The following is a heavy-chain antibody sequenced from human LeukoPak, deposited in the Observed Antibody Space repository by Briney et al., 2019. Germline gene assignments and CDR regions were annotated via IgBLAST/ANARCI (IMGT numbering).Heavy chain of an antibody. D-gene: IGHD4-17*01. Sequence: SGGSLRLSCAASGFTFSSCAMSWVRQAPGKGLEWVSAISGSGGSTYYADSVKGRFTISRDNSKNTLYLQMNSLRAEDTAVYYCAKGDLDYGDYALYYFDYWGQGTLVTVSS. CDR2: ISGSGGST. CDR1: GFTFSSCA. V-gene: IGHV3-23*01. CDR3: AKGDLDYGDYALYYFDY. J-gene: IGHJ4*02.